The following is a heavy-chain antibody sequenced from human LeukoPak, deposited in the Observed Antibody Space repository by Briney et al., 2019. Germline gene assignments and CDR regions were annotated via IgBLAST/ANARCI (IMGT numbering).Heavy chain of an antibody. J-gene: IGHJ4*02. Sequence: SETLSLTCTVSGASISSSDGYFWAWIRQPPGKGPDWIGIIDYRGTAFYNPSLESRVTISVETSNNFFSLKVRSVSAADTAQYYCARQAGAGTRWDYFDYWGQGTLVTVSS. CDR1: GASISSSDGYF. D-gene: IGHD4-23*01. V-gene: IGHV4-39*01. CDR2: IDYRGTA. CDR3: ARQAGAGTRWDYFDY.